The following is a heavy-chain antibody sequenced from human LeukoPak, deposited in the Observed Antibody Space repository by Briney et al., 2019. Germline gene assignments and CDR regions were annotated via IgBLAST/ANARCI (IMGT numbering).Heavy chain of an antibody. D-gene: IGHD6-13*01. Sequence: PGESLKISCRGSAYSFTSYSISWVRQMPGKGLEWMWIIYPGDSETRYGPSLQGQVYISVDKSISTAYLQWSSLKASDTAMYYCARLPRRAGSDSYYFHGVDVWGKGTTVTVSS. J-gene: IGHJ6*04. CDR3: ARLPRRAGSDSYYFHGVDV. V-gene: IGHV5-51*01. CDR1: AYSFTSYS. CDR2: IYPGDSET.